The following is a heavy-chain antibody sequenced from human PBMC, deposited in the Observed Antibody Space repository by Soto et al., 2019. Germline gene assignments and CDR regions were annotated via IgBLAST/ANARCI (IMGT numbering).Heavy chain of an antibody. CDR2: IIPIFGTA. D-gene: IGHD5-18*01. V-gene: IGHV1-69*13. Sequence: SVKVSCKASGGTFSSYAISWVRQAPGQGLEWMGGIIPIFGTANYAQKFQGRVTITADESTSTAYMELSSLRSEDTAVYYCTRVDTAMVTYWFDPWGQGTLVTVSS. CDR1: GGTFSSYA. CDR3: TRVDTAMVTYWFDP. J-gene: IGHJ5*02.